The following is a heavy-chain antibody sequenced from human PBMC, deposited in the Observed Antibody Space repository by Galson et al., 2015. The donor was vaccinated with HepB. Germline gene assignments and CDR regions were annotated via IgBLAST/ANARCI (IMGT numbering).Heavy chain of an antibody. D-gene: IGHD5-24*01. CDR2: ISAYNGNT. CDR3: ARVDGYIAPPYAFDI. J-gene: IGHJ3*02. Sequence: SVKVSCKASGYTFTSYGVSWVRQAPGQGLEWMGWISAYNGNTNYAQKLQGRVTMTTDTSTSTAYMELRSLRSDDTAVYYCARVDGYIAPPYAFDIWGQGTMVTVSS. CDR1: GYTFTSYG. V-gene: IGHV1-18*01.